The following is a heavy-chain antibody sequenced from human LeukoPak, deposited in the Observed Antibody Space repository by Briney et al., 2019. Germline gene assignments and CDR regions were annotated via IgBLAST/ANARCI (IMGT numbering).Heavy chain of an antibody. CDR3: ARDREQQLPSESNWFDP. CDR1: GGSISSSSYY. J-gene: IGHJ5*02. D-gene: IGHD6-13*01. Sequence: ETLSLTCTVSGGSISSSSYYWGWIRQPPGKGLEWIGSIYYSGSTYYNPSLKSRVTISVDTSKNQFSLKLSSVTAADTAVYYCARDREQQLPSESNWFDPWGQGTLVTVSS. CDR2: IYYSGST. V-gene: IGHV4-39*07.